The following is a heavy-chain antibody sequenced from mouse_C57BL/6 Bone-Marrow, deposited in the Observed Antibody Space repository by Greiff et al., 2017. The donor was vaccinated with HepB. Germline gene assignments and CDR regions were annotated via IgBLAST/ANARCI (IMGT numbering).Heavy chain of an antibody. CDR2: ISNGGGST. J-gene: IGHJ1*03. Sequence: EVQLVESGGGLVQPGGSLKLSCAASGFTFSDYYMYWVRQTPEKRLEWVAYISNGGGSTYYPDTVKGRFTISRDNAKNTLYLQMSRLKSEDTAMYYCARLERDYYGSSYWYFDVWGTGTTVTVSS. D-gene: IGHD1-1*01. CDR3: ARLERDYYGSSYWYFDV. CDR1: GFTFSDYY. V-gene: IGHV5-12*01.